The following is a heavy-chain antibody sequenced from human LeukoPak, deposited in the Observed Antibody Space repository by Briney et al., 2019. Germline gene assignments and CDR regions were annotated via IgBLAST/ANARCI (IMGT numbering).Heavy chain of an antibody. CDR1: GFTFSSYG. Sequence: PGGSLRLSCAASGFTFSSYGMHWVRQAPGKGLEWVAVISYDGSNKYYADSVKGRFTISRDNSKNTLYLQMNSLRAEDTAVYYCAKDDGRYYYDSSGYYGVDYWGQGTLVTVSS. CDR3: AKDDGRYYYDSSGYYGVDY. D-gene: IGHD3-22*01. V-gene: IGHV3-30*18. CDR2: ISYDGSNK. J-gene: IGHJ4*02.